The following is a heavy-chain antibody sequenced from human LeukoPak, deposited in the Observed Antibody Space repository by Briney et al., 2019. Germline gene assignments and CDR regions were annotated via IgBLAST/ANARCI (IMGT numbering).Heavy chain of an antibody. V-gene: IGHV3-30*18. CDR2: ISYDGSNK. Sequence: GRSLRLSCAASGFTFSSYGMHWVRQAPGKGLEWVAVISYDGSNKYYADSVKGRFTISRDNSKNTLYLEMNSLRAEDTAVYYCAKGYYYGSGSNLVNYFDYWAREPWSPSPQ. CDR1: GFTFSSYG. J-gene: IGHJ4*02. CDR3: AKGYYYGSGSNLVNYFDY. D-gene: IGHD3-10*01.